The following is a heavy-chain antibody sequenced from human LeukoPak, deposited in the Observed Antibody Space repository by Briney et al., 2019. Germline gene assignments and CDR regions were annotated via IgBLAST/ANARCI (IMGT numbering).Heavy chain of an antibody. D-gene: IGHD3-10*01. Sequence: SETLSLTCTVSGDSISSAYWSWIRQSPGKGLEWIGYIYYSGISDYNPSLKSRVTISVDTSKNQFSLKLRSVTAADTAVYYCAKHYGSGSNDFDIWGQGTMVTVS. CDR2: IYYSGIS. J-gene: IGHJ3*02. CDR1: GDSISSAY. V-gene: IGHV4-59*01. CDR3: AKHYGSGSNDFDI.